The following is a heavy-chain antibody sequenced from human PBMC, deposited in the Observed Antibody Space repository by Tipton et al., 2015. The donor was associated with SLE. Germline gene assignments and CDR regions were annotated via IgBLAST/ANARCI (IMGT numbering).Heavy chain of an antibody. CDR2: IYHSGST. CDR3: ARHHLPYCSGGSCYSDYLDY. CDR1: GGSISSGNYY. D-gene: IGHD2-15*01. Sequence: TLSLTCTVSGGSISSGNYYWSWIRQPAGKGLEWFGSIYHSGSTYYNPSLKSRVTISVDTSKNQFSLTLSSVTAADTAAYYCARHHLPYCSGGSCYSDYLDYWGQGTLVTVSS. J-gene: IGHJ4*02. V-gene: IGHV4-39*01.